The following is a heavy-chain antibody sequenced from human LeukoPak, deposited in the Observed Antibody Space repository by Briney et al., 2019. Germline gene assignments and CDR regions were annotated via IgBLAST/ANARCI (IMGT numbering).Heavy chain of an antibody. CDR1: GYTFTCYY. V-gene: IGHV1-2*06. D-gene: IGHD2-21*02. CDR3: ARDYCGGDCFPDS. CDR2: INPNNGAT. J-gene: IGHJ4*02. Sequence: ASVKVSCKASGYTFTCYYMHWVRQAPGQGLEWMGRINPNNGATNYAQKLQGRVTITGDTSISTAYMELSSLRSDDTAVYYCARDYCGGDCFPDSWGQGTLVTVSS.